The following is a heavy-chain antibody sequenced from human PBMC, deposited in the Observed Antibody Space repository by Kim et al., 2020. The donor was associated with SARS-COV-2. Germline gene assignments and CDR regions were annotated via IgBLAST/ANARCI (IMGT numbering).Heavy chain of an antibody. J-gene: IGHJ4*02. Sequence: ASVKVSCKASGYTFTSYGISWVRQAPGQGLEWLGWVGAYNGDTNYAQNLQGRVTLTTDTSTSTAFLELRSLRSDDTAVYFCARDRGYCDDTFDYWGQGTL. D-gene: IGHD1-26*01. CDR1: GYTFTSYG. CDR2: VGAYNGDT. CDR3: ARDRGYCDDTFDY. V-gene: IGHV1-18*01.